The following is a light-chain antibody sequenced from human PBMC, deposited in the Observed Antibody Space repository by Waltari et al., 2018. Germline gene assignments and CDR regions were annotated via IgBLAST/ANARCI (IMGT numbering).Light chain of an antibody. CDR3: SSYTTSSTVYV. V-gene: IGLV2-14*03. J-gene: IGLJ1*01. CDR1: SSAVGTYDY. Sequence: QSALTQPAPVSGSPGQSITISCTGTSSAVGTYDYVSWYQQHPGKAPKLMIYDVTKRPSGIANRFSGSKSGNTASLTISGLQAEDEADYYCSSYTTSSTVYVFGTGTKVTVL. CDR2: DVT.